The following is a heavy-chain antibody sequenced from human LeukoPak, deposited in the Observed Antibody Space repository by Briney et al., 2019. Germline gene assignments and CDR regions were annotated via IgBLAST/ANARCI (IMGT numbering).Heavy chain of an antibody. CDR2: IYWNDDK. Sequence: SGPTLVKPTQTLTLTCTFSGFSLSTSGVGVGWIXXPXXXXLEWLALIYWNDDKRYSPSLKSRLTITKDTSKNQVVLTMTNMDPVDTATYYCAHTPSYDSSGCSFDYWGQGTLVTVSS. J-gene: IGHJ4*02. CDR1: GFSLSTSGVG. V-gene: IGHV2-5*01. CDR3: AHTPSYDSSGCSFDY. D-gene: IGHD3-22*01.